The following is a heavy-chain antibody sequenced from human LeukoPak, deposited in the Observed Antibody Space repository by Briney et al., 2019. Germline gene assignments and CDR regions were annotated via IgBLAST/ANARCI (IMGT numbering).Heavy chain of an antibody. CDR3: ARNPAGDPLNWFDP. J-gene: IGHJ5*02. CDR2: IYHSGST. CDR1: GGSISSSNW. V-gene: IGHV4-4*02. D-gene: IGHD7-27*01. Sequence: SGTLSLTCAVSGGSISSSNWWSWVRQPPGKGLEWIGEIYHSGSTNYNPSLKSRVTISVDKSKNQFSLKLSSVTAADTAVYYCARNPAGDPLNWFDPWGQGTLVTVSS.